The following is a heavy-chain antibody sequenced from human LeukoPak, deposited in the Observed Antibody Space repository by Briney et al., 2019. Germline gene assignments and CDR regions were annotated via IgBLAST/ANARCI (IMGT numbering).Heavy chain of an antibody. J-gene: IGHJ4*02. CDR3: ARAPAVAGSDY. CDR1: GFTLSSYA. D-gene: IGHD6-19*01. CDR2: ISASDGTA. V-gene: IGHV3-23*01. Sequence: SGGSLRLSCAASGFTLSSYAMSWVRQAPGKGLEWVSAISASDGTAYYADSVKGRFTISRDNAKNSLYLQMNSLRAEDTAVYYCARAPAVAGSDYWGQGTLVTVSS.